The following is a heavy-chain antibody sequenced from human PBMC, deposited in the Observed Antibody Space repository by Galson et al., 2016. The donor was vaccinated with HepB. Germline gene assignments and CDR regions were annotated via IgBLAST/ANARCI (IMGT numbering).Heavy chain of an antibody. CDR2: IKEDVSEK. V-gene: IGHV3-7*01. D-gene: IGHD2-21*01. CDR1: GFTFSSYW. Sequence: SLRLSCAASGFTFSSYWMSWVRQAPGKGLEWVANIKEDVSEKYYVDSVKGRFTISRDNAKNSLYLQMGSLRAEDTAVYYCARKGGGDNDYWGQRTLVTVSS. CDR3: ARKGGGDNDY. J-gene: IGHJ4*02.